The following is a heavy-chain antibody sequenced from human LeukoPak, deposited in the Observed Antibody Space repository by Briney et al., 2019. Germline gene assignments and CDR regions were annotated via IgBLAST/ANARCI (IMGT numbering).Heavy chain of an antibody. J-gene: IGHJ3*02. CDR2: VDPEDGET. V-gene: IGHV1-69-2*01. CDR1: GYTFTDYY. D-gene: IGHD1-26*01. Sequence: ASVKVSCKVSGYTFTDYYMHWVQQAPGKGLEWMGLVDPEDGETIYAEKFQGRVTITADTSTDTAYMELSSLRSEDTAVYYCATAWSGNYSKEGRQGDAFDIWGQGTMVTVSS. CDR3: ATAWSGNYSKEGRQGDAFDI.